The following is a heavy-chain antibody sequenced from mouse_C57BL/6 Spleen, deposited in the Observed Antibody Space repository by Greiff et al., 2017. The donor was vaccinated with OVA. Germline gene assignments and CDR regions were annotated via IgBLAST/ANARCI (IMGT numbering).Heavy chain of an antibody. CDR1: GYTFTDYY. CDR2: INPNNGGT. Sequence: EVQLQQSGPELVKPGASVKISCKASGYTFTDYYMNWVKQSPGKSLEWIGDINPNNGGTSYNQKFKGKATLTVDKSSSTAYMELLSLTSEDSAVYYCARRGDSNSWFAYWGQGTLVTVSA. J-gene: IGHJ3*01. V-gene: IGHV1-26*01. D-gene: IGHD2-5*01. CDR3: ARRGDSNSWFAY.